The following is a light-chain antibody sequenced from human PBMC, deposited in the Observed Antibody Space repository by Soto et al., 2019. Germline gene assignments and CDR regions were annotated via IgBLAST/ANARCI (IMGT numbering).Light chain of an antibody. CDR3: QVWDSGSDQGV. V-gene: IGLV3-21*04. J-gene: IGLJ2*01. CDR1: NIGSRS. CDR2: YDS. Sequence: SYELTQPPSVSVAPGKTARITCGGNNIGSRSVHWYQQKPGQAPVLVIYYDSDRPSGIPERFSGSNSGNTATLTISSVEAGDEADYYCQVWDSGSDQGVFGGGTQLTVL.